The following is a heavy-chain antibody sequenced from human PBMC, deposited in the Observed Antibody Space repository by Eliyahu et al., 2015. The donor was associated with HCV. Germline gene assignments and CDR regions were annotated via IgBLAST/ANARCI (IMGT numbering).Heavy chain of an antibody. CDR3: ARDVLTSGYSLFDY. CDR1: GYTFTTYG. CDR2: ISPYNGNT. D-gene: IGHD3-22*01. Sequence: QVQLVQSGADVKKSGASVKVSCKASGYTFTTYGISWVRQAPGQGLEWMGRISPYNGNTNYAQKFQGRVTMTTDTSTSTAYMELRSLRSDDTAVYYCARDVLTSGYSLFDYWGQGTLVTVSS. V-gene: IGHV1-18*04. J-gene: IGHJ4*02.